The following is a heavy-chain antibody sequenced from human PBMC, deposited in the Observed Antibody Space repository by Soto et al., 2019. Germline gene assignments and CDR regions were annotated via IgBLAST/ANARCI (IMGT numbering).Heavy chain of an antibody. V-gene: IGHV3-74*01. CDR2: INSDGSTT. Sequence: EVQLVESGGGLVQPGASLRLSCAASGFTFSDHWMHWVRQAPGKGLVWVSRINSDGSTTTYADSVKGRFTISRDNAKNTLYLQMNSLRAEDTAVYYCARGGSRAHEYWGQGTLVTVSS. D-gene: IGHD3-16*01. CDR1: GFTFSDHW. CDR3: ARGGSRAHEY. J-gene: IGHJ4*02.